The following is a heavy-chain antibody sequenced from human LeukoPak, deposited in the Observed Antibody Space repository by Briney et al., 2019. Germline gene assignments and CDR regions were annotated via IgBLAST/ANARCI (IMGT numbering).Heavy chain of an antibody. D-gene: IGHD2-21*01. V-gene: IGHV4-61*05. CDR2: IYYSGST. J-gene: IGHJ3*02. CDR1: GGSISSSSYY. CDR3: ARDGERLLTCGAFDI. Sequence: SETLSLTCTVSGGSISSSSYYWGWIRQPPGKGLEWSGYIYYSGSTNYNPSLKSRVTISVDTSKNQFSLKLSSVTAADTAVYYCARDGERLLTCGAFDIWGQGTMVTVSS.